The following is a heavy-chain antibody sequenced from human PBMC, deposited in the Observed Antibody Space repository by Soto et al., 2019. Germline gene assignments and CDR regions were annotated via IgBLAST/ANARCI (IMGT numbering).Heavy chain of an antibody. Sequence: QVQLQESGPGLVKPSGTLSLTCGVSRGSVSSNNWWTWVRQPPGKGLEWIGGIYQTGTTNYNPSLQSRVNISLDKSNNHFSLKLNSVTAADTAVYYCARRIALSGTAGAPGDWGQGTLVIVSS. CDR1: RGSVSSNNW. D-gene: IGHD6-19*01. CDR2: IYQTGTT. V-gene: IGHV4-4*02. CDR3: ARRIALSGTAGAPGD. J-gene: IGHJ4*02.